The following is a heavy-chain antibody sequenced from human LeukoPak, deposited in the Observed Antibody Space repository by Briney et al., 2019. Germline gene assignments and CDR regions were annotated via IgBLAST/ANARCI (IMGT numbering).Heavy chain of an antibody. D-gene: IGHD3-16*02. Sequence: PGGSLRLSCAASGFTFSSYAMSWVRQAPGKGLEWVSVITGSGDNTYYADSVRGRFTISRDNSKNTLYLQMNSLRAEDTAIYYCARHLIYSYIPFDNWGQGTLVTVSS. CDR2: ITGSGDNT. CDR3: ARHLIYSYIPFDN. J-gene: IGHJ4*02. V-gene: IGHV3-23*01. CDR1: GFTFSSYA.